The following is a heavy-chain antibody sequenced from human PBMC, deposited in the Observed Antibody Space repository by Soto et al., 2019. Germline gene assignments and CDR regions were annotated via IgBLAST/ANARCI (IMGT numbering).Heavy chain of an antibody. CDR3: ARDRGSYALDY. V-gene: IGHV1-18*01. J-gene: IGHJ4*02. Sequence: QVQLVQSGAEVKKPGASVKVSCKASGYTFTSYGITWVRQAPGQGLEWMGWISAYNGNTNYVQKLQGRATMTTDTSTSTAYRELRSLRSDDKAVYYCARDRGSYALDYWGQGTLVTVSS. CDR1: GYTFTSYG. D-gene: IGHD1-26*01. CDR2: ISAYNGNT.